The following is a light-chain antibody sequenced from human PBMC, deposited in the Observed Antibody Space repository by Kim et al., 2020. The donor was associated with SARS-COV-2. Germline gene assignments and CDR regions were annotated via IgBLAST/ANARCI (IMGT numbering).Light chain of an antibody. V-gene: IGLV3-1*01. Sequence: SYELTQPPSVSVSPGQTASITCSGDKLGDKYACWYQQKPGQSPVLVIYQDSKRPSGIPERFSGPNSGNTATLTISGTKAMDEADYYCQAWDSSTYVFGTG. CDR3: QAWDSSTYV. CDR2: QDS. J-gene: IGLJ1*01. CDR1: KLGDKY.